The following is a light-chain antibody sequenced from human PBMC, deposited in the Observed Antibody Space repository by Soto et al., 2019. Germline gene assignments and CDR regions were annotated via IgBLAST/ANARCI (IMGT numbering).Light chain of an antibody. Sequence: EIVLTQSPGTLSLSPGERATLSCRASQSVSSYLAWYQQKPGRAPRLLIFDTSNRDTGIPARFSGSGSATDCTLTISRLEPEDFEVYYCQQRSNWPWTFGQGTKVDIK. V-gene: IGKV3-11*01. CDR3: QQRSNWPWT. J-gene: IGKJ1*01. CDR2: DTS. CDR1: QSVSSY.